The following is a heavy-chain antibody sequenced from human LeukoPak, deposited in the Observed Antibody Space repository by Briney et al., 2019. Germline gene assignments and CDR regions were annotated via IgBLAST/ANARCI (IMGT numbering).Heavy chain of an antibody. J-gene: IGHJ4*02. V-gene: IGHV3-74*01. CDR1: GFTFTGYW. CDR2: INSDGSST. D-gene: IGHD5-18*01. CDR3: GNLNTPMAY. Sequence: GGSLRLSCAASGFTFTGYWMHWVRQAPGRGLVWVSRINSDGSSTNYADSVKGRFTISRDNAKHTLFLQMNSLRDEDTAVYYCGNLNTPMAYWGQGALVTVSS.